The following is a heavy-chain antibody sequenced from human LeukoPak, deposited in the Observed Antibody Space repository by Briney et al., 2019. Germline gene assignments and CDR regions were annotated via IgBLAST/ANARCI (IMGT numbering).Heavy chain of an antibody. CDR1: GGSVRTYY. CDR3: AGAHSNSFYFDF. J-gene: IGHJ4*02. V-gene: IGHV4-59*02. CDR2: IYSGST. D-gene: IGHD4-11*01. Sequence: PSETLSLTCTVSGGSVRTYYWSWIRQSPGKGLEWIGYIYSGSTNYNPSLKSRVTISVDASKNQRSLKLRSVTAADTAVYFCAGAHSNSFYFDFWGQGTLVSVSS.